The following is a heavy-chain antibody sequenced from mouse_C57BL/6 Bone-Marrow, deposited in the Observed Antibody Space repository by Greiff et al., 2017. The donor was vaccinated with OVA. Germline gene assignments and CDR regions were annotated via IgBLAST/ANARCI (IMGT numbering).Heavy chain of an antibody. CDR3: ARGANMGY. CDR2: IRNKANGYTT. D-gene: IGHD2-1*01. CDR1: RFTFTDYY. Sequence: EVTLVESGGGLVQPGGSLSLSCAASRFTFTDYYMSWVRQPPGKALEWLGFIRNKANGYTTEYSASVKGRFTISRDNSQSILYLQMIALRAEDSATYYCARGANMGYWGQGTTLTVSS. V-gene: IGHV7-3*01. J-gene: IGHJ2*01.